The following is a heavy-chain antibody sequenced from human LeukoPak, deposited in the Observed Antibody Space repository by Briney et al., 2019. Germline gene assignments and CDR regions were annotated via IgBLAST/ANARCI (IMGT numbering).Heavy chain of an antibody. CDR3: AKGYSLGGFDY. CDR2: IRYDGSKK. V-gene: IGHV3-30*02. Sequence: GGSLRLSCAASGFTFSSYGMHWVRQAPGKGLEWVAFIRYDGSKKYYADSVKGRFTISRDNSKNTLYLQMNSLRAEDTAVYCCAKGYSLGGFDYWGQGILVTVSS. D-gene: IGHD5-18*01. J-gene: IGHJ4*02. CDR1: GFTFSSYG.